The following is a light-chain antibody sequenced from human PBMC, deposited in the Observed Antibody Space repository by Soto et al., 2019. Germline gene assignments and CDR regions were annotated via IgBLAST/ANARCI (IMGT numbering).Light chain of an antibody. CDR1: QSVLYSSDNKNY. CDR3: QQYYSTLIT. CDR2: WAS. Sequence: DIVMTQSPDSLAVSLGERATINCKSSQSVLYSSDNKNYLAWYQQKIGQPPKLLIYWASTRESGVPDRFSGSGSETDFTLTISSLQAEDVAVYYCQQYYSTLITFGQGTRLEIK. J-gene: IGKJ5*01. V-gene: IGKV4-1*01.